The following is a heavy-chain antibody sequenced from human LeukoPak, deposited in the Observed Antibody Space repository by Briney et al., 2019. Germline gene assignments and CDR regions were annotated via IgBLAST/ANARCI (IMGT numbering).Heavy chain of an antibody. V-gene: IGHV3-48*04. CDR3: ARVGNDYSIPGAFAI. Sequence: GGSLRLSCAASGFPFSSYSMNWVRRAPGKGLEWVSYISSSSNTIYYADSVKGRFTISRDNARNSLYLQMNSLRAEDTAVYYCARVGNDYSIPGAFAIWGQGTMVTVSS. CDR2: ISSSSNTI. J-gene: IGHJ3*02. CDR1: GFPFSSYS. D-gene: IGHD1-1*01.